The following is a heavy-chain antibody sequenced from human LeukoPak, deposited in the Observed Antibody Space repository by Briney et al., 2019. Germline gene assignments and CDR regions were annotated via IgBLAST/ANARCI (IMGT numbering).Heavy chain of an antibody. J-gene: IGHJ4*02. D-gene: IGHD3-22*01. CDR1: GGSISSYY. Sequence: SETLSLTCTVSGGSISSYYWSWIRQPAGKGLEWIGRIYTSGSTNYNPSLKSRVTMSVDTSKNQFSLKLSSVTAADTAVYYCARGRYYYDSSGYVSAAQIDYWGQGTLVNVSS. V-gene: IGHV4-4*07. CDR2: IYTSGST. CDR3: ARGRYYYDSSGYVSAAQIDY.